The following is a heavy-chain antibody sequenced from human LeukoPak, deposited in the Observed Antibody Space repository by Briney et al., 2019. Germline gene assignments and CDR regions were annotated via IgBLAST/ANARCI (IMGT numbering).Heavy chain of an antibody. Sequence: GSLRLSCAASGFTFSTSAMNWVRQVPGKGLEWIGYIYYSGSTNYNPSLKSRVTISVDTSKKQFSLKLSSVTAADTAVYYCARGYGSSSGRPDYWGQGTLVTVSS. CDR3: ARGYGSSSGRPDY. D-gene: IGHD6-6*01. CDR1: GFTFSTSA. V-gene: IGHV4-59*12. CDR2: IYYSGST. J-gene: IGHJ4*02.